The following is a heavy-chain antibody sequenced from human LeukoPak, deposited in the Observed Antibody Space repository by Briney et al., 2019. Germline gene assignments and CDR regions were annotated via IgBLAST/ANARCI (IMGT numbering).Heavy chain of an antibody. J-gene: IGHJ4*02. CDR3: AKGEGGDSGWYGDY. CDR1: GFTFSNYA. D-gene: IGHD6-19*01. Sequence: GGSIRLSCAASGFTFSNYAMHWVRQAPGKGLEWVAVISYDGTDKYYADSVKGRFTISRDNSKNTLFLQMNSLRAEDTAMYYCAKGEGGDSGWYGDYWGQGTLVTVYS. CDR2: ISYDGTDK. V-gene: IGHV3-30*18.